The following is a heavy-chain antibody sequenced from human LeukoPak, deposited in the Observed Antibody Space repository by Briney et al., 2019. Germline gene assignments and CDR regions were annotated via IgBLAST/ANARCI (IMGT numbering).Heavy chain of an antibody. Sequence: PRGSLRLSCAASGFTFDDYAMHWVRQAPGKGLEWVSGISWNSGSIGYADSVKGRFTISRDNAKNSLYLQMNSLRAEDTALYYCAKDLSYDSSGYPDYWGQGTLVTVSS. D-gene: IGHD3-22*01. V-gene: IGHV3-9*01. J-gene: IGHJ4*02. CDR3: AKDLSYDSSGYPDY. CDR1: GFTFDDYA. CDR2: ISWNSGSI.